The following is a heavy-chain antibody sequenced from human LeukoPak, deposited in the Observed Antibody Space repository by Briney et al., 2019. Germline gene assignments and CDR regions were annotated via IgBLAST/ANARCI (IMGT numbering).Heavy chain of an antibody. Sequence: GGSLRLSCVASGFDFSAYAMSWVRQAPGKGLEWVSAISGGGETAYYADSVKGRFTISRGNSKNTLYLQMNSLRAEDTAVYYCPRKYDASGYFDYWGRGALVTVSS. D-gene: IGHD3-22*01. CDR3: PRKYDASGYFDY. J-gene: IGHJ4*02. V-gene: IGHV3-23*01. CDR2: ISGGGETA. CDR1: GFDFSAYA.